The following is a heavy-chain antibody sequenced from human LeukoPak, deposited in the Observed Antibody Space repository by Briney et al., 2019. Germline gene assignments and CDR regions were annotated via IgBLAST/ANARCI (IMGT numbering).Heavy chain of an antibody. J-gene: IGHJ4*02. Sequence: GGSLRLSCAASGFTFSSYSMNWVRQAPGKGLEWVSYISSSSSTIYYADSVKGRFTVSRDNAKNSLYLQMNSLRADDTAVYYCAVSSWSNPVWGQGTLVTVSS. V-gene: IGHV3-48*01. D-gene: IGHD6-13*01. CDR3: AVSSWSNPV. CDR2: ISSSSSTI. CDR1: GFTFSSYS.